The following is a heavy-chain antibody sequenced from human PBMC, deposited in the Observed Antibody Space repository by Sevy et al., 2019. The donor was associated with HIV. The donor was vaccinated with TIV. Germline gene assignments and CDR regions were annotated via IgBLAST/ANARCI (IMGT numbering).Heavy chain of an antibody. CDR2: INPQSGGT. CDR3: ATGESSPFDY. J-gene: IGHJ4*02. V-gene: IGHV1-2*02. D-gene: IGHD3-10*01. CDR1: GYTFTGYYFTGYY. Sequence: ASVKVSCKASGYTFTGYYFTGYYMYWVRQAPGQGPEWMGWINPQSGGTNYAQKFQGRVTMTRDMSISTAHMELSRLRSDDTAVYYCATGESSPFDYWGQGTLVTVSS.